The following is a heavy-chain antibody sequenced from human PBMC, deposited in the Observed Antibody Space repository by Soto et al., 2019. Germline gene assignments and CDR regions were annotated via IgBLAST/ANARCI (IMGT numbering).Heavy chain of an antibody. V-gene: IGHV3-74*01. CDR1: GFTFSNDW. Sequence: EVQLVESGGGLVQPGGSLRLSCAASGFTFSNDWMHWIRQAPGEGLVWVSRINMDGTTTNYADSVEGRFTISRDNARNTLWLQMNSLRADDTAVYYCARVAVGAYWFDPWGQGTLVTVSS. CDR3: ARVAVGAYWFDP. D-gene: IGHD1-26*01. CDR2: INMDGTTT. J-gene: IGHJ5*02.